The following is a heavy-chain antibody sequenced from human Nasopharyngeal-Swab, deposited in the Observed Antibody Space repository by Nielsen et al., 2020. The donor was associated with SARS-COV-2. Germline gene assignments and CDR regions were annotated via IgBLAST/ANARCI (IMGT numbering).Heavy chain of an antibody. CDR2: IYYSGST. CDR3: ARHGLSGITIFGVVIPKNWFDP. J-gene: IGHJ5*02. V-gene: IGHV4-39*01. D-gene: IGHD3-3*01. Sequence: WIRQPPGKGLEWIGSIYYSGSTYYHPSLKSRVTISVDTSKNQFSLKLSSVTAADTAVYYCARHGLSGITIFGVVIPKNWFDPWGQGTLVTVSS.